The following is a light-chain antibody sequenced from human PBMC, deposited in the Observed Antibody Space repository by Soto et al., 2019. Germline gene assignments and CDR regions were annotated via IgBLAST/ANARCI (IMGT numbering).Light chain of an antibody. V-gene: IGKV3-20*01. CDR2: GAS. CDR3: QQYGSSPRT. J-gene: IGKJ1*01. Sequence: EIVLTQSPGTLSLSPGVRATLSCRASQNVVSSYLAWYQQKPGQAPSLPIYGASSRATGIPDRFSGRGSGTDFTVTISRLEPEDFAVYYCQQYGSSPRTFGQGTKVEIK. CDR1: QNVVSSY.